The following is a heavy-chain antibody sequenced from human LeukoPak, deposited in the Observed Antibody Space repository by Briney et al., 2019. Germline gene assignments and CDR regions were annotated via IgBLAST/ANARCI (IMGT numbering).Heavy chain of an antibody. CDR3: AKEEGYCSGGSCYYFDY. J-gene: IGHJ4*02. Sequence: PGGSLRLSCAASGFTFSSYAMSWVRQAPGKGLEWVSAISGSGGSTYYADSVKGRFTISRDNPKNTLYLQMNSLRAEDTAVYYCAKEEGYCSGGSCYYFDYWGQGTLVTVSS. CDR1: GFTFSSYA. V-gene: IGHV3-23*01. D-gene: IGHD2-15*01. CDR2: ISGSGGST.